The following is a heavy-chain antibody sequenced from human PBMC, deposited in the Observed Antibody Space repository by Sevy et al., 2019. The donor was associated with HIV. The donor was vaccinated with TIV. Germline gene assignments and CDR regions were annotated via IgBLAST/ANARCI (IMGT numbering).Heavy chain of an antibody. J-gene: IGHJ4*02. CDR2: INSGGSST. D-gene: IGHD6-13*01. CDR3: ARPKGYSSSWYDY. CDR1: GFTFSSYW. Sequence: GGSLRLSCAASGFTFSSYWMHWVRQAPGKGLVWVSRINSGGSSTTYADSVKGRFTISRDDAKNTLYLQMNSLRAEDTAVYCCARPKGYSSSWYDYWGQGTLVTVSS. V-gene: IGHV3-74*01.